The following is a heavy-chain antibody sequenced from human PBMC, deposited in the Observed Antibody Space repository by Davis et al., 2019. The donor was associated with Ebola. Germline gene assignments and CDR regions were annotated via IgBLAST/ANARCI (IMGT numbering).Heavy chain of an antibody. CDR3: ATSAQNGDHY. D-gene: IGHD3-10*01. V-gene: IGHV3-64D*06. CDR1: GFTFSTFA. CDR2: ISSNGGST. Sequence: GESLKISCSASGFTFSTFAMHWVRQAPGKGLKSVSLISSNGGSTYYADSVKGRFTISRDNSKNLVYLQMSSLRVEDTAVYFCATSAQNGDHYWGQGTLVTVSS. J-gene: IGHJ4*02.